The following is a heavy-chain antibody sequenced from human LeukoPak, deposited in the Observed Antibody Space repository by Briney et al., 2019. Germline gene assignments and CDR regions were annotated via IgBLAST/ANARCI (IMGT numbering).Heavy chain of an antibody. CDR2: IYFSGTT. J-gene: IGHJ5*01. CDR1: GASIGETSYY. CDR3: AKQGGDTMVRGVIKDWFDF. V-gene: IGHV4-39*01. D-gene: IGHD3-10*01. Sequence: PSETLSLTCTVSGASIGETSYYWGWIRQPPGKGLEWIGSIYFSGTTYYNPSLKSRVTMSVDTSKNQFSLKLSSVSAADTAVYYCAKQGGDTMVRGVIKDWFDFWGQGTLVTVSS.